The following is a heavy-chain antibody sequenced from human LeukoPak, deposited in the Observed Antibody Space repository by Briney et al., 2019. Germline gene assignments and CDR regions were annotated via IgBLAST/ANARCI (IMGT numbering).Heavy chain of an antibody. CDR3: ARSHYDFWSGHEYYYYYYGMDV. CDR2: IYYSGST. Sequence: SETLSLTCTVSGGSISSYYWSWIRQPPGKGLEWIGYIYYSGSTNYNPCLKSRVTISVDTSKNQFSLKLSSVTAADTAVYYCARSHYDFWSGHEYYYYYYGMDVWGQGTTVTVSS. CDR1: GGSISSYY. V-gene: IGHV4-59*01. D-gene: IGHD3-3*01. J-gene: IGHJ6*02.